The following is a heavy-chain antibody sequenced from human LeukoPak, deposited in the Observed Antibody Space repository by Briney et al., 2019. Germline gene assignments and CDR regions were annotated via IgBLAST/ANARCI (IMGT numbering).Heavy chain of an antibody. Sequence: ASVKVSCKASGYTFTSYAMHLVREAPGQRLEGMGWINAGNGNTKYSQEFQGRVTITRDTSASTAYMELSNLRSEDMAVYYCARNRMVRGVTWFDPWGQGTLVTVSS. J-gene: IGHJ5*02. CDR2: INAGNGNT. CDR3: ARNRMVRGVTWFDP. CDR1: GYTFTSYA. V-gene: IGHV1-3*03. D-gene: IGHD3-10*01.